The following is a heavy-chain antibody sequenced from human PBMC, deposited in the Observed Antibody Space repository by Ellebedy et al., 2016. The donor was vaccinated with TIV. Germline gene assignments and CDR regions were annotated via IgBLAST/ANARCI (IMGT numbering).Heavy chain of an antibody. J-gene: IGHJ6*02. Sequence: GGSLRLSCAASGFTFSSYSMNWVRQAPGKGLEWVSSISSSSSYIYYADSVKGRFTISRDNAKNSLYLQMNSLRAEDTAVYYCARALVEAYYGMDVWGQGTTVTVSS. CDR3: ARALVEAYYGMDV. CDR1: GFTFSSYS. CDR2: ISSSSSYI. V-gene: IGHV3-21*01. D-gene: IGHD6-6*01.